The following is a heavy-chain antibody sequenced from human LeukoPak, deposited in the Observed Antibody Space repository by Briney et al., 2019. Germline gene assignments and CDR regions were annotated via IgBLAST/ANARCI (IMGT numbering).Heavy chain of an antibody. J-gene: IGHJ4*02. Sequence: GGSLSLSSAASGFTFSSYAMSWVRQAPGKGLEWVSAISGSGGSTYYADSVKGRFTISRDNSKNTLYLQMNSLRAEDTAVYYCAKGPSSGWPYYFDYWGQGTLVTVSS. CDR1: GFTFSSYA. D-gene: IGHD6-19*01. V-gene: IGHV3-23*01. CDR2: ISGSGGST. CDR3: AKGPSSGWPYYFDY.